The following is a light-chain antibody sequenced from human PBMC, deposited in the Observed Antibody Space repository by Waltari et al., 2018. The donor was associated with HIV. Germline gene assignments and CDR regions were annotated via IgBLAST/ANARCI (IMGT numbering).Light chain of an antibody. J-gene: IGKJ1*01. CDR1: QNISDY. CDR3: QQSYSLPPT. Sequence: DIQMTQSPSSLSASVGDRVTITCRASQNISDYLNWYQQRPGKDPIFLIYAASTLQSGVPSTFSCRGSGTHFTPTISSLQPWDFGTYYWQQSYSLPPTFGQGTKVEIK. CDR2: AAS. V-gene: IGKV1-39*01.